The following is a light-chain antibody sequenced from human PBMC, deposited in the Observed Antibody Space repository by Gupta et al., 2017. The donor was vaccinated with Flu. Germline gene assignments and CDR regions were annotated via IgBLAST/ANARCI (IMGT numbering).Light chain of an antibody. CDR1: QDIISY. CDR3: QQLNYWPPT. J-gene: IGKJ3*01. Sequence: RSFLSASVGDRVTITCRASQDIISYLAWYQQKPGEAPNLLIFTASTWQSGVPSRFSGSGSGTDFTLTTDSLQPEDFATYYCQQLNYWPPTFGHGTTVDIK. V-gene: IGKV1-9*01. CDR2: TAS.